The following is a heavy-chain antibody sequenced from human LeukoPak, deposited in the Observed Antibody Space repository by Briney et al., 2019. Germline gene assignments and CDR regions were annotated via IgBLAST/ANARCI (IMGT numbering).Heavy chain of an antibody. CDR1: GFTFSSYS. CDR3: ARLWFGELLMDH. V-gene: IGHV3-21*01. CDR2: ISSSSSYI. J-gene: IGHJ4*02. D-gene: IGHD3-10*01. Sequence: GGSLRLSCAASGFTFSSYSMNWVRQAPGKGLEWVSSISSSSSYIYYADSVKGRFTISRDNAKNSLYLQMNSLRAEDTAVYYCARLWFGELLMDHWGQGTLVNVS.